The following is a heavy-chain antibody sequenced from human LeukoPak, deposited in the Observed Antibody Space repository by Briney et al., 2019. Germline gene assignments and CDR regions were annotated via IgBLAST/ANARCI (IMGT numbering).Heavy chain of an antibody. J-gene: IGHJ1*01. D-gene: IGHD1-26*01. V-gene: IGHV1-2*02. CDR3: AGSGSYDGIPY. CDR1: GYTFTGYY. Sequence: ASVKVSCKASGYTFTGYYMHWVRQAPGQGLEWMGWINPNSGGTNYARKFQGRVTMTRDTSISTAYMELSRLRSDDTAVYYCAGSGSYDGIPYWGQGTLVTVSS. CDR2: INPNSGGT.